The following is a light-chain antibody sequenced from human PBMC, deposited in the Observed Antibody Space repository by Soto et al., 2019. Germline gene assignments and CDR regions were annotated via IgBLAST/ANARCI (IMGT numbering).Light chain of an antibody. V-gene: IGLV2-14*01. CDR3: SSYTSSSTCV. CDR2: DVS. CDR1: SSDVGGYNY. J-gene: IGLJ2*01. Sequence: QSVLTQPASVSGSPGQSITISCTGTSSDVGGYNYVSWYQQHPGKAPKLMIYDVSNRPSGVSNRFSGSKSGNTASLTISGLQAEDEADYYRSSYTSSSTCVFGGGTKVTVL.